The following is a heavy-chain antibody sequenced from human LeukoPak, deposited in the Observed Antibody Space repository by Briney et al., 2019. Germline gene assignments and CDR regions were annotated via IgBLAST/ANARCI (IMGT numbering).Heavy chain of an antibody. CDR3: ARVGDYYDSSGYYYPDYYYGMDV. CDR1: GFTFSSYW. Sequence: GGSLRLSCAASGFTFSSYWMSWVRQAPGKGLEWVANIKQDGSEKYYVDSVKGRFTISRDNAKNSLYLQMNSLRAEDTAVYYCARVGDYYDSSGYYYPDYYYGMDVWGQGTTVTVSS. CDR2: IKQDGSEK. D-gene: IGHD3-22*01. V-gene: IGHV3-7*01. J-gene: IGHJ6*02.